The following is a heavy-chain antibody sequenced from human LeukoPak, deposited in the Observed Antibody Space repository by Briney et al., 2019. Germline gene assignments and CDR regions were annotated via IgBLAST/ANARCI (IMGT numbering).Heavy chain of an antibody. J-gene: IGHJ6*03. D-gene: IGHD3-3*01. CDR2: IIPILGIA. CDR3: AGTYYDFWSGYNPDYYYYYMDV. CDR1: GGTFSSYT. V-gene: IGHV1-69*02. Sequence: ASVKVSCKASGGTFSSYTISWVRQAPEQGLEWMGRIIPILGIANYAQKFQGRVTITADKSTSTAYMELSSLRSEDTAVYYCAGTYYDFWSGYNPDYYYYYMDVWGKGTTVTVSS.